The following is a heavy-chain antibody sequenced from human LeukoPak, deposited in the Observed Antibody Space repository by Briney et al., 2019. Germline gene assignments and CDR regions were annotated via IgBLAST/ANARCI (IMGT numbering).Heavy chain of an antibody. Sequence: PSETLSLTCTVSGGSISSYYWSWIRQPPGKGLEGVGYIYYSGSTNYNPSLKSRVTISVDTSKNQFSLKLSSVTAADTAVYYCARDYFAYSGSYRHFYGMDVWGQGTTVTVSS. D-gene: IGHD1-26*01. V-gene: IGHV4-59*01. CDR2: IYYSGST. CDR1: GGSISSYY. CDR3: ARDYFAYSGSYRHFYGMDV. J-gene: IGHJ6*02.